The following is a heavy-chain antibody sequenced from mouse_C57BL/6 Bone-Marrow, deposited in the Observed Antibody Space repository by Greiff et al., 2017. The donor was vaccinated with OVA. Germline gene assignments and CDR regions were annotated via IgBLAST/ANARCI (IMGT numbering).Heavy chain of an antibody. CDR2: IYPGSGST. D-gene: IGHD2-14*01. V-gene: IGHV1-55*01. Sequence: QVQLQQPGAELVRPGTSVELSCKASGYTFTSYWITWVKQRPGQGLEWIGDIYPGSGSTNYNEKFKSKATLTVDTSSSTAYMQLSSLTSEDSAVYYCARGYDGTFAYWGQGTLVTVSA. CDR1: GYTFTSYW. J-gene: IGHJ3*01. CDR3: ARGYDGTFAY.